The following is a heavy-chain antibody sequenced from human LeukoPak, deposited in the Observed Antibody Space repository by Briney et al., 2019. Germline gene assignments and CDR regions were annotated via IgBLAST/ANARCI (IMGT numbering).Heavy chain of an antibody. Sequence: SETLSLTCAVYGGSFSGYYWSWIRQPPGKGLEWIGEINHSGSTNYNPSLKSRVTISVDTSKNQFSLKLSSVTAADTAVYYCASLPGSPFDYWGQGTLVTVSS. V-gene: IGHV4-34*01. CDR2: INHSGST. CDR1: GGSFSGYY. CDR3: ASLPGSPFDY. J-gene: IGHJ4*02.